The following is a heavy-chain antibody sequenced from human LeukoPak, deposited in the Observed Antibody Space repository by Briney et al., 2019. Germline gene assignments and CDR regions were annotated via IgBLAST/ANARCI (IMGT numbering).Heavy chain of an antibody. J-gene: IGHJ4*02. CDR2: SYPWDSDI. Sequence: PGESLKISCEGSGYSFTSYWIGWVRQMPGKGLEWMAISYPWDSDIIYSPSFQRQVTISADNSISTAYLQWSSLKASDTAMYSCARSSDSSGFYDYFDYWGQGTLVTVSS. CDR3: ARSSDSSGFYDYFDY. D-gene: IGHD3-22*01. V-gene: IGHV5-51*01. CDR1: GYSFTSYW.